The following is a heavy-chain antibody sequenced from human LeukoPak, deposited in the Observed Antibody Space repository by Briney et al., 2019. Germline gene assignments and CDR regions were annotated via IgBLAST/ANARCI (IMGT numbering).Heavy chain of an antibody. Sequence: HAGGSLRLSCAASGFTFSSYGMSWVRQAPGKGLEWVSAISGSGGSTYYADSVKGRFTISRDNSKNTLYLQMNSLRAEDTAVYYCAKLGEGCSGGSCYALDYWGQGTLVTVSS. CDR3: AKLGEGCSGGSCYALDY. J-gene: IGHJ4*02. V-gene: IGHV3-23*01. CDR1: GFTFSSYG. D-gene: IGHD2-15*01. CDR2: ISGSGGST.